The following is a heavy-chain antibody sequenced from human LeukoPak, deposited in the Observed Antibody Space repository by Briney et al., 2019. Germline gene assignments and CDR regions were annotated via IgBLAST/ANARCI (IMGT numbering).Heavy chain of an antibody. D-gene: IGHD3-16*01. J-gene: IGHJ3*02. Sequence: SETLSLTCAVYGGSFSGYYWSWIRQPPGKGLEWIGYIYYSGSTNYNPSLKSRVTISVDTSKNQFSLKLSSVTAADTAVYYCARVMGGDAFDIWGQGTMVTVSS. CDR2: IYYSGST. CDR1: GGSFSGYY. CDR3: ARVMGGDAFDI. V-gene: IGHV4-59*01.